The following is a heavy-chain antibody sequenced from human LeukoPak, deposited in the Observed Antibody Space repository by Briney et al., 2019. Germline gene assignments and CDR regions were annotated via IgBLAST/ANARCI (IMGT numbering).Heavy chain of an antibody. V-gene: IGHV4-59*01. J-gene: IGHJ6*02. CDR1: GGSISSYY. CDR3: VRVGYCSSTSCHTLDYYGMDV. CDR2: IYYSGST. Sequence: SETLSLTCTVSGGSISSYYWSWIRQPPGKGLEWIGYIYYSGSTNYNPSLKSRVTISVDTSKNQFSLKLSSVTAADTAVYYCVRVGYCSSTSCHTLDYYGMDVWGQGTTVTVSS. D-gene: IGHD2-2*03.